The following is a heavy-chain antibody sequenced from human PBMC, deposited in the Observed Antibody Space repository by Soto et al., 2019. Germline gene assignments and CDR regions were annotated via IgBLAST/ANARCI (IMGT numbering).Heavy chain of an antibody. J-gene: IGHJ6*02. CDR1: GGSISSYY. V-gene: IGHV4-59*12. CDR3: ASVRYGSGSYYYGYYYYGMDV. Sequence: SETLSLTCTVSGGSISSYYWSWIRQPPGKGLEWIGYIYYSGSTDYNPSLKSRVTISVDTSKNQFSLKLSSVTAADTAMYYCASVRYGSGSYYYGYYYYGMDVWGQGTTVTVSS. CDR2: IYYSGST. D-gene: IGHD3-10*01.